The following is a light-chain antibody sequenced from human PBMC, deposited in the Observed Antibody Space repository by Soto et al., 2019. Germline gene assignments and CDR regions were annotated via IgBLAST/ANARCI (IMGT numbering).Light chain of an antibody. CDR1: XXDIGTYIY. V-gene: IGLV2-14*01. CDR3: SSYTASRTK. J-gene: IGLJ2*01. Sequence: ALTQPASVXGSPGQSXTISXXXTXXDIGTYIYVSWYQQHPGKAPKLLIYDVSNRPSGVSNRFSGSKSGNTASLTISGLQAEDEADYYCSSYTASRTKFXGGTQLTVL. CDR2: DVS.